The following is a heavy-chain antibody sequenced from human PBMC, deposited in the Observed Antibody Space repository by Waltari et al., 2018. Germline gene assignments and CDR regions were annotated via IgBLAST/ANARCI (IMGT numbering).Heavy chain of an antibody. Sequence: EVQLVESGGGSIQPGGSLRLSCGASGFTFSSNFMSWVRQAPGKGLEWVSINYNDGTTYYGDSVKGRFTIYRDNSKSKMYLQMNTLRTEDTAVYYCATGRYRFFDYWGQGTLVTVSS. J-gene: IGHJ4*02. D-gene: IGHD1-26*01. V-gene: IGHV3-53*01. CDR3: ATGRYRFFDY. CDR1: GFTFSSNF. CDR2: NYNDGTT.